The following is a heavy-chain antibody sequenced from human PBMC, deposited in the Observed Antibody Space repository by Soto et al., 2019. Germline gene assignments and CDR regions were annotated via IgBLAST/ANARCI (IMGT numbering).Heavy chain of an antibody. J-gene: IGHJ4*02. CDR1: GVTFSSYA. Sequence: GGSLRLSCAASGVTFSSYAMSWVRQAPGKGLEWVSAISGSGGGTYYADSVKGRFAISRDNSKNTLYLQMNSLRAEDTAVYYCAKESLAVAGSRFAYWGQGALVTVSS. D-gene: IGHD6-19*01. V-gene: IGHV3-23*01. CDR3: AKESLAVAGSRFAY. CDR2: ISGSGGGT.